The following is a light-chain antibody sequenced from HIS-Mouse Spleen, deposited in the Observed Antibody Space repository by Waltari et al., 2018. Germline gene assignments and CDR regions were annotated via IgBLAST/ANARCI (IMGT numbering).Light chain of an antibody. J-gene: IGLJ2*01. CDR1: SSAVGGYNF. Sequence: QSALTQPASVSGSPGQSITISCPGTSSAVGGYNFVPWYQQHPGKAPKLMIYDVSNRPSGVSNRFSGSKSGNTASLTISGLQAEDEADYYCSSYTSSSTEVFGGGTKLTVL. CDR3: SSYTSSSTEV. V-gene: IGLV2-14*03. CDR2: DVS.